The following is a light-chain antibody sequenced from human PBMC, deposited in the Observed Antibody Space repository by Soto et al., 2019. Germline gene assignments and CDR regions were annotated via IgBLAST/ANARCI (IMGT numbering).Light chain of an antibody. Sequence: EIVMTQSPGTLSVSPGERVTLSCRASQSVSTNLAWYQQKPGQTPRLLIYDISARASGIPGMFSGSGSGAAFTLTISSLQSEDSAVYYCQQYLDWPLTFGGGTKVEI. CDR1: QSVSTN. V-gene: IGKV3-15*01. J-gene: IGKJ4*01. CDR2: DIS. CDR3: QQYLDWPLT.